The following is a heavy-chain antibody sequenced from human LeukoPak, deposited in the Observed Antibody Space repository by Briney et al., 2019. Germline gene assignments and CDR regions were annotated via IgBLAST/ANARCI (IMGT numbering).Heavy chain of an antibody. J-gene: IGHJ5*02. D-gene: IGHD3-3*01. V-gene: IGHV4-31*03. CDR2: IYYSGST. CDR3: ARDPADFWSGYPS. Sequence: SQTLSLTCTVSGGSISSGGYYWSWIRQHPGKGLEWIGYIYYSGSTYYNPSLKSRVTISVDTSKNQFSLKLSSVTAADTAVYYCARDPADFWSGYPSWGQGTLVTVSS. CDR1: GGSISSGGYY.